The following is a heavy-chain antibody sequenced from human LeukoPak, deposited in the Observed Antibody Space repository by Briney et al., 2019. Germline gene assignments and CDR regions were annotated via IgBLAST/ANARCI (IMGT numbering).Heavy chain of an antibody. CDR3: AREEDYYDSSXYSGD. CDR2: INPNSGGT. J-gene: IGHJ4*02. Sequence: ASVKVSCKASGYTFTGYYMHWVRQAPGQGLEWMGRINPNSGGTNYAQKFQGRVTMTRDTSISTAYMELSRLRSDDTAVYYCAREEDYYDSSXYSGDWGQGTLVTVSS. V-gene: IGHV1-2*06. CDR1: GYTFTGYY. D-gene: IGHD3-22*01.